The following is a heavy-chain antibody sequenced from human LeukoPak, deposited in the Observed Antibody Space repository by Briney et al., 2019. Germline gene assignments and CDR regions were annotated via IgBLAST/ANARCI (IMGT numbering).Heavy chain of an antibody. CDR1: GFTFSSYW. D-gene: IGHD1-7*01. CDR2: IKQDGSEK. CDR3: ARVDWNYDRTEGLDI. Sequence: PGGSLRLSCAASGFTFSSYWMSWVRQAPGKGLEWVAYIKQDGSEKYYVDSVKGRFTISRDNAKNSLYLQMNSLRAEDTAVYHCARVDWNYDRTEGLDIWGQGTMVTVSS. V-gene: IGHV3-7*01. J-gene: IGHJ3*02.